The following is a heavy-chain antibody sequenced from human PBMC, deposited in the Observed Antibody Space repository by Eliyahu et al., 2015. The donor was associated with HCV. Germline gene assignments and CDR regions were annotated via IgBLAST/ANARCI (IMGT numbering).Heavy chain of an antibody. CDR1: GGSIXTYY. CDR2: VHYRGST. V-gene: IGHV4-59*01. Sequence: QVQLQESGPGLVKPSETLSLTCTVSGGSIXTYYWSWIRLPPGKGLEWIGYVHYRGSTNYNPSLKSRVTISVDTSKNQFSLKLTSVTAADTAVYYCASGGGGIAVAGTGGWFDPWGQGTLVTVSS. J-gene: IGHJ5*02. CDR3: ASGGGGIAVAGTGGWFDP. D-gene: IGHD6-19*01.